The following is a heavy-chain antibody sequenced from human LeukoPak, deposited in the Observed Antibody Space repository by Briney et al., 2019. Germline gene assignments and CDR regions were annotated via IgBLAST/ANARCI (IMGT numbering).Heavy chain of an antibody. V-gene: IGHV4-34*01. CDR2: INHSGST. J-gene: IGHJ3*02. CDR3: ASPPVEMATIDAFDI. D-gene: IGHD5-24*01. Sequence: SETLSLTCAVYGGSFSGYYWSWIRQPPGKGLEWIGKINHSGSTNYNPSLKSRVTISVDTSKNQFSLKLSSVTAADTAVYYCASPPVEMATIDAFDIWGQGTMVTVSS. CDR1: GGSFSGYY.